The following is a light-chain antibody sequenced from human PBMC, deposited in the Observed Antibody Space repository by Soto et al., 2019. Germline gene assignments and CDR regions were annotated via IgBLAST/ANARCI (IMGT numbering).Light chain of an antibody. J-gene: IGKJ5*01. V-gene: IGKV1-39*01. CDR2: TAS. CDR3: QQSYSTSIT. Sequence: DIQMTQSPSSLSASVGDRVTITCGASQTISNFLNWYQQTSGNAPKLLISTASTLQSGVPSRFSGSGSGTDFTLTINSLQPEDFATYYCQQSYSTSITFGQGTRLEIK. CDR1: QTISNF.